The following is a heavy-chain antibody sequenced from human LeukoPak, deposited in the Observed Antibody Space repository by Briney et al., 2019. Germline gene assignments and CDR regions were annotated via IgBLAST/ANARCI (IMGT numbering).Heavy chain of an antibody. D-gene: IGHD3-22*01. CDR3: ARGSNYYDSSGRRRFDP. V-gene: IGHV4-39*07. CDR2: INHSGST. J-gene: IGHJ5*02. Sequence: SETLSLTCTVSGGSISSSSYYWSWIRQPPGKGLEWIGEINHSGSTNYNPSLKSRVTISVDTSKNQFSLKLSSVTAADTAVYYCARGSNYYDSSGRRRFDPWGQGTLVTVSS. CDR1: GGSISSSSYY.